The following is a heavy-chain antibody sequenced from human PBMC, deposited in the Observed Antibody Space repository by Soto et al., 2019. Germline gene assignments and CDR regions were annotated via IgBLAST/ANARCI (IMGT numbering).Heavy chain of an antibody. CDR1: GGTFSSYA. Sequence: SVKVSCKASGGTFSSYAISWVRQAPGQGLEWMGGIIPIFGTANYAQKFQGRVTITADGSTSTAYMELSSLRSEDTAVYYCTRDGDSGYGGSLSLDYWGQGTLVTVYS. V-gene: IGHV1-69*13. D-gene: IGHD5-12*01. J-gene: IGHJ4*02. CDR2: IIPIFGTA. CDR3: TRDGDSGYGGSLSLDY.